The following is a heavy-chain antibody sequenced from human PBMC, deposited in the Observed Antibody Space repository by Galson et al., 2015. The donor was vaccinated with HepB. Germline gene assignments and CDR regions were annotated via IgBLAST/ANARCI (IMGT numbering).Heavy chain of an antibody. V-gene: IGHV3-23*01. Sequence: SLRLSCAASGFTLSNFALSWVRQAPGKGLEWVSTSSGAGAGIYYADSVKGRFAISRDSSRNTLFLQMNNLSAEDTAVYFCAKGGPNSFYDSSTFYFDYWGQGTLVTVSP. CDR3: AKGGPNSFYDSSTFYFDY. D-gene: IGHD3-22*01. CDR1: GFTLSNFA. J-gene: IGHJ4*02. CDR2: SSGAGAGI.